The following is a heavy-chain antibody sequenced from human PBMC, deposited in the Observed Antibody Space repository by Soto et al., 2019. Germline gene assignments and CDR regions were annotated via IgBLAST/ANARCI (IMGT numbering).Heavy chain of an antibody. CDR3: AHSKYSRSSFDY. CDR2: IYWDDDK. Sequence: ESGPTLVNPTPPLTLTCTFSGFSLSTSDVRVGWIRQPPGKALEWLAIIYWDDDKRYSPSLKSRLTITKDTSKNQVVLTVTNMDPVDTATYYCAHSKYSRSSFDYWGQRTLVTVSS. CDR1: GFSLSTSDVR. J-gene: IGHJ4*02. D-gene: IGHD6-6*01. V-gene: IGHV2-5*02.